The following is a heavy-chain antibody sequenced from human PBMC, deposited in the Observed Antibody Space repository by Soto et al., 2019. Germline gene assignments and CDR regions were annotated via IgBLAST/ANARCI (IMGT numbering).Heavy chain of an antibody. V-gene: IGHV3-7*05. J-gene: IGHJ3*02. CDR1: GFTFSSYW. Sequence: GGSLRLSCAASGFTFSSYWMSWVRQAPGKGLEWVANIKQDGSEKYYVDSVKGRFTISRDNAKNSLYLQMNSLRAEDTAVYYCARELGQLVFFDTVDAFDIWGQGTMVTVSS. CDR3: ARELGQLVFFDTVDAFDI. CDR2: IKQDGSEK. D-gene: IGHD6-6*01.